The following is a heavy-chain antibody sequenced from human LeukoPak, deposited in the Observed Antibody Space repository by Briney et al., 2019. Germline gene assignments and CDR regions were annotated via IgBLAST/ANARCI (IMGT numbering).Heavy chain of an antibody. CDR3: AKDPGATNLYYFDY. J-gene: IGHJ4*02. D-gene: IGHD1-26*01. CDR2: ISWNSGSI. CDR1: GFTFDDYA. V-gene: IGHV3-9*01. Sequence: GRSLRLSCAASGFTFDDYAMHWVRQAPGKGPEWVSGISWNSGSIGYADSVKGRFTISRDNAKNSLYLQMNSLRAEDTALYYCAKDPGATNLYYFDYWGQGTLVTVSS.